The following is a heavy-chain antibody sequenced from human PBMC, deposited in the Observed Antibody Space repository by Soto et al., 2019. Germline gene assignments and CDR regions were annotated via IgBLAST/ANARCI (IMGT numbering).Heavy chain of an antibody. CDR3: ATLPLLTGIPGPSKYYGMDV. Sequence: GGSLRLSCAASGFTFSSYAMSWVRQAPGKGLEWVSAISGSGGSTYYADSVKGRFTISRDNSKNTLYLQMNSLRAEDTAVYYCATLPLLTGIPGPSKYYGMDVWGQGTTVTVSS. CDR1: GFTFSSYA. V-gene: IGHV3-23*01. J-gene: IGHJ6*02. D-gene: IGHD1-20*01. CDR2: ISGSGGST.